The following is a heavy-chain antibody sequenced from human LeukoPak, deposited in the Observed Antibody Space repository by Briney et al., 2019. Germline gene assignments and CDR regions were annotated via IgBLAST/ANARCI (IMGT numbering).Heavy chain of an antibody. CDR1: GFTFSAYS. CDR2: IGISSGNT. V-gene: IGHV3-48*01. Sequence: GGSLRLSCAASGFTFSAYSMNWVRQAPGKGLEWISYIGISSGNTKYADSVKGRFTVSGDKAKNSLYLQMNSLRVEDTAVYYCARDYKYAFDNWGQGTLVTVSS. CDR3: ARDYKYAFDN. J-gene: IGHJ4*02. D-gene: IGHD5-24*01.